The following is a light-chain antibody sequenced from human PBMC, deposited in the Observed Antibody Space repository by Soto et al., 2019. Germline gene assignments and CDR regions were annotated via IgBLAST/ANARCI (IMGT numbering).Light chain of an antibody. Sequence: ALTQPPSASGSPGQSVTISCTGTSNDVGGYNYVSWYQQHPGKAPKVMIYEVSKRPSGVPDRFSGSKSGNTASLTVSGLQAEDEADYYCSSYAGSNIFYVFGTGTKLTVL. CDR2: EVS. V-gene: IGLV2-8*01. CDR3: SSYAGSNIFYV. CDR1: SNDVGGYNY. J-gene: IGLJ1*01.